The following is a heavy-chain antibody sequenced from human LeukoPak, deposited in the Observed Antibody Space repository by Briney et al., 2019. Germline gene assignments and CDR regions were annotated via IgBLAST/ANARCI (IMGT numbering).Heavy chain of an antibody. CDR2: IKQDGSVE. V-gene: IGHV3-7*01. J-gene: IGHJ4*02. CDR1: GFTFENYW. CDR3: ARWAGVTDY. D-gene: IGHD5-18*01. Sequence: PGGSLRLSCAASGFTFENYWMSWVRQAPGKGPEWVANIKQDGSVEHYLDSVKGRFTITRDNAKNSLILQMNSLRAEDTAVYYCARWAGVTDYWGQGTLATVSS.